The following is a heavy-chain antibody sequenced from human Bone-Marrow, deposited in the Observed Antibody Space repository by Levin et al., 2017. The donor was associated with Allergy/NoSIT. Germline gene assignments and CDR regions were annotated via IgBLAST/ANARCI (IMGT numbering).Heavy chain of an antibody. CDR3: GTDVGIAVADRNY. CDR1: GFTFNLYW. J-gene: IGHJ4*02. D-gene: IGHD6-19*01. V-gene: IGHV3-7*01. Sequence: GESLKISCAASGFTFNLYWMNWIRQAPGKGLEWVANIEKDGNEKHYVDSAEGRFTISRDNAKNVLYLEMSSLRVEDTALYYCGTDVGIAVADRNYWGQGVLVTVSS. CDR2: IEKDGNEK.